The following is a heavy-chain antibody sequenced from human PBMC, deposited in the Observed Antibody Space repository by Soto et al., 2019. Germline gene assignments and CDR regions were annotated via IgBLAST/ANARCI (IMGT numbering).Heavy chain of an antibody. CDR1: GYTFTGYY. Sequence: GASVKVSCKASGYTFTGYYTHWVRQAPGQGLEWMGWINPNSGGTNYAQKFQGWVTMTRDTSISTAYMELSRLRSDDTAVYYCARFKGWFGELLSRKAGWFDYWGQGTLVTVSS. D-gene: IGHD3-10*01. J-gene: IGHJ4*02. CDR3: ARFKGWFGELLSRKAGWFDY. V-gene: IGHV1-2*04. CDR2: INPNSGGT.